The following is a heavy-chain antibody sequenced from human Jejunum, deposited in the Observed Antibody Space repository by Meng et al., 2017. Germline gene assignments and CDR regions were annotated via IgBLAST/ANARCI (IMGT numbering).Heavy chain of an antibody. J-gene: IGHJ4*02. CDR1: GGSISDYY. V-gene: IGHV4-34*01. CDR2: INDSGST. D-gene: IGHD4-11*01. CDR3: ARGNEYSNYGADF. Sequence: QVKLQQWGAGLLKPSETLSLTCAVYGGSISDYYWTWIRQPPGKGLEWIGEINDSGSTNYNPSLKCRVTISVDTSKSQFYLRVSSVTAADTAVYYCARGNEYSNYGADFWGQGTLVTVSS.